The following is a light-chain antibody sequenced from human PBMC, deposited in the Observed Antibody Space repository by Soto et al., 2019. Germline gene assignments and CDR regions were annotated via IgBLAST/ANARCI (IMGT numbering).Light chain of an antibody. CDR1: SSDVGSYNL. Sequence: QSALTQPASVSGSPGQSITISCTGTSSDVGSYNLVSWYQQHPGKAPKLMIYEGSKRPSGVSNRFSGSKSGNTASLTISGLQAKDEADYYCCSYAGSSTFFYVFGTGTQVTVL. CDR2: EGS. V-gene: IGLV2-23*03. CDR3: CSYAGSSTFFYV. J-gene: IGLJ1*01.